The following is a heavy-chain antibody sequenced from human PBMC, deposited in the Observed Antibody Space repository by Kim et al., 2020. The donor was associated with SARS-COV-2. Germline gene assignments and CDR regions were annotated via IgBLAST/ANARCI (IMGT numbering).Heavy chain of an antibody. V-gene: IGHV3-15*01. CDR3: TTGGSLYYYYGMDV. J-gene: IGHJ6*02. D-gene: IGHD1-26*01. Sequence: EPVKGRFTISRDDSKNTLYLQMNSLKTEDTAVYYCTTGGSLYYYYGMDVWGQGTTVTVSS.